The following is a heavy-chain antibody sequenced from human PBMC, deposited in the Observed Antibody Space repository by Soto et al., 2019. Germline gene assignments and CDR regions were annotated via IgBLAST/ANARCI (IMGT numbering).Heavy chain of an antibody. CDR3: ARDSGLLTWDYYYYGMDV. Sequence: GGSLRLSCAASGFTFSTYSMNWVRQAPGKGLEWVSSISSSSTIYYADSVKGRFTISRDNSKNTLYLQMNSLRAEDTAVYYCARDSGLLTWDYYYYGMDVWGQGTTVTVSS. J-gene: IGHJ6*02. D-gene: IGHD1-26*01. CDR2: ISSSSTI. V-gene: IGHV3-48*01. CDR1: GFTFSTYS.